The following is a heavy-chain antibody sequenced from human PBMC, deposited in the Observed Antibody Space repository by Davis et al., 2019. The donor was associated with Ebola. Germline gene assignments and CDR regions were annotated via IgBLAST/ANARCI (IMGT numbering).Heavy chain of an antibody. CDR1: GGSFSAYY. CDR3: ARGPSVRGMDV. V-gene: IGHV4-34*01. D-gene: IGHD3-10*01. J-gene: IGHJ6*02. CDR2: INHSGST. Sequence: SETLSLTCAVYGGSFSAYYWSWIRQPPGKGLEWIGEINHSGSTNYNPSLKSRVTISVDTSKNQFSLKLSSVTAADTAVYYCARGPSVRGMDVWGQGTTVTVSS.